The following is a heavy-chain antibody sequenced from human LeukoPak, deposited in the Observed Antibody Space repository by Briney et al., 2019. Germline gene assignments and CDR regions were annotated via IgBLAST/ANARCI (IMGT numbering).Heavy chain of an antibody. V-gene: IGHV1-3*01. Sequence: ASVKVSCKASGYTFTSYGISWVRQAPGQGLESMGWINAGNGDTKYSQEFQGRVTISRDTSANTAYMELSSLRSEDTAVYYCAILQRLTDYYKSAFDIWGQGTMVTVSS. CDR1: GYTFTSYG. CDR2: INAGNGDT. J-gene: IGHJ3*02. CDR3: AILQRLTDYYKSAFDI. D-gene: IGHD3-9*01.